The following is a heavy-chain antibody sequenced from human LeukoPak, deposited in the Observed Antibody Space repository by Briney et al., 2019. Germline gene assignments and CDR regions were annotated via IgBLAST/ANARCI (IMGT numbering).Heavy chain of an antibody. J-gene: IGHJ6*03. V-gene: IGHV4-34*01. Sequence: SETLSPTCAVYGGSFSGYYWSWIRQPPGKGLEWIGEINHSGSTNYNPSLKSRVTISVDTSKNQFSLKLSSVTAADTAVYYCASSRRGYYYYMDVWGKGTTVTVSS. CDR3: ASSRRGYYYYMDV. CDR1: GGSFSGYY. CDR2: INHSGST.